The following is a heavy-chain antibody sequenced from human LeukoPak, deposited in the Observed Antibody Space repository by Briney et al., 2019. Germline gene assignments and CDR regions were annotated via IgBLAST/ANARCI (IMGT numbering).Heavy chain of an antibody. CDR3: ARGPVVVPAAMGPAYFDY. J-gene: IGHJ4*02. V-gene: IGHV4-59*01. CDR1: GGSISSYY. CDR2: IYYSGST. Sequence: PSETLSLTCTVSGGSISSYYWSWIRQPPGKGLEWIGYIYYSGSTNYNPSLKSRVTISVDTSKNQFSLKLSSVTAADTAVYYCARGPVVVPAAMGPAYFDYWGQGTLVTVSS. D-gene: IGHD2-2*01.